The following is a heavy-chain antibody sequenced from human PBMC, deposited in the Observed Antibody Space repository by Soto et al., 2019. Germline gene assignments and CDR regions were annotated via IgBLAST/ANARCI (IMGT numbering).Heavy chain of an antibody. CDR1: GYTFTSYG. D-gene: IGHD1-26*01. CDR3: ASPDSGKVHGYGMDV. CDR2: ISAYNGNT. V-gene: IGHV1-18*01. J-gene: IGHJ6*02. Sequence: ASVKVSCKASGYTFTSYGISWVRQAPGQGLEWMGWISAYNGNTNYAQRLQGRITMTTDTSTSTAYMELRSLRSDDTAVYYCASPDSGKVHGYGMDVWGQGTTVTVSS.